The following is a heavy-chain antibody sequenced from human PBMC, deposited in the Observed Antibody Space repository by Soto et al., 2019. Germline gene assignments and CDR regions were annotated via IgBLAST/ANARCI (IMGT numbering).Heavy chain of an antibody. Sequence: QVQLQESGPGLVKPSETLSLTCTVSGGSISSYYWSWIRQPPGKGLEWIGYIYYSGSTNYNPSLKSRVTISVDTSKNQFSLKLSSVTAADTAVYYCAREGMATIWGPDYWGQGTLVTVSS. D-gene: IGHD5-12*01. V-gene: IGHV4-59*01. CDR1: GGSISSYY. CDR3: AREGMATIWGPDY. J-gene: IGHJ4*02. CDR2: IYYSGST.